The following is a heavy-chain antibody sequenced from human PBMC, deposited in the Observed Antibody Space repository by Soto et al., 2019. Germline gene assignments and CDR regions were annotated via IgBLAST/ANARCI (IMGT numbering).Heavy chain of an antibody. J-gene: IGHJ6*02. D-gene: IGHD1-26*01. Sequence: GGSLRLSCAASGFTFSSYAMSWVRQAPGKGLEWVSAISGSGGSTYYADSVKGRFTISRDNSKNTLYLQMNSLRAEDTAVYYCAKLSGSYYYYYGMDVWGQGTTVTVSS. CDR2: ISGSGGST. V-gene: IGHV3-23*01. CDR1: GFTFSSYA. CDR3: AKLSGSYYYYYGMDV.